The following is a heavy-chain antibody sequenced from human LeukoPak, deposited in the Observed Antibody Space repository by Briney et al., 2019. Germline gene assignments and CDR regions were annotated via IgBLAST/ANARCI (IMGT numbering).Heavy chain of an antibody. D-gene: IGHD4-17*01. CDR1: GFTFSGSA. CDR3: TTPSTVGDYDFDY. J-gene: IGHJ4*02. V-gene: IGHV3-73*01. CDR2: IRSKANSYAT. Sequence: GGSLRLSCAASGFTFSGSAMHWVRQASGEGLEWVGRIRSKANSYATAYAASVKGRFTISRDDSKNTAYLQMNSLKTEDTAVYYCTTPSTVGDYDFDYWGQGTLVTVSS.